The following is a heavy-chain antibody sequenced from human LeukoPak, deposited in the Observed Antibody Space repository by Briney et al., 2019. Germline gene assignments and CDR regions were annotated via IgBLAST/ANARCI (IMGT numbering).Heavy chain of an antibody. CDR2: IIRISATA. V-gene: IGHV1-69*13. J-gene: IGHJ4*02. Sequence: SVKVSCKASGGTFSSYAINWVRQAPGQGLEWMGGIIRISATANYAQKFQGRVTITADESTSTAYMELSSLRSEDTAVYYCAKKRDSSGYYYFDYWGQGTLVAVSS. CDR3: AKKRDSSGYYYFDY. D-gene: IGHD3-22*01. CDR1: GGTFSSYA.